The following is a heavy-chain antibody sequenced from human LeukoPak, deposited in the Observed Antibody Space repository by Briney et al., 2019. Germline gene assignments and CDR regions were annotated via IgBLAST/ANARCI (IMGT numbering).Heavy chain of an antibody. V-gene: IGHV3-11*01. CDR3: AREAIKTTYYDFWSGSPGYDGMDV. Sequence: GWSLRLSCAASGCIFSEYYLSWIRPPPGWGVAWVSYIRSSGSTRYYADSVKGRFTNSRDNPKNSLYLQMNSLRAEDTAVYYCAREAIKTTYYDFWSGSPGYDGMDVWGQGTTVTVSS. D-gene: IGHD3-3*01. CDR2: IRSSGSTR. CDR1: GCIFSEYY. J-gene: IGHJ6*02.